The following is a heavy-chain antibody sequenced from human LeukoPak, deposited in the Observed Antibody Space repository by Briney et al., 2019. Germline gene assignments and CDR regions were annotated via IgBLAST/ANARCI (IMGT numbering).Heavy chain of an antibody. CDR3: AREGRIAAAGTLANAFDI. Sequence: SETLSLTCTVSGGSISSYYWSWIRQPPGKGLEWIGYIYYSGSTNYNPSLKSRVTISVDTSKNQFSLKLSSVTAADTAVYYCAREGRIAAAGTLANAFDIWGQGTMVTVSS. J-gene: IGHJ3*02. V-gene: IGHV4-59*01. D-gene: IGHD6-13*01. CDR1: GGSISSYY. CDR2: IYYSGST.